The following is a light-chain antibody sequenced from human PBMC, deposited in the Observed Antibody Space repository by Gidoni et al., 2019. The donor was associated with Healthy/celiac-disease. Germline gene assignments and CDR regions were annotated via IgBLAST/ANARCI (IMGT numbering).Light chain of an antibody. CDR3: QQSYSTPFT. CDR1: QSISSY. V-gene: IGKV1-39*01. J-gene: IGKJ5*01. CDR2: AAS. Sequence: DIQRTQTPSSLSAPVGDTVTITCPASQSISSYLNWYQQKPGKAPKLLIYAASSLQSGVPSRFSGSGSGTDFTLTISSLQPEDFATYYCQQSYSTPFTFGQGTRLEIK.